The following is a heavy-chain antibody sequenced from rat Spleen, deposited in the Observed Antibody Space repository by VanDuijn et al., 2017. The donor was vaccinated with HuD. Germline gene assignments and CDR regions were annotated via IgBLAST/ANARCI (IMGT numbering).Heavy chain of an antibody. CDR3: ATGPRILRIDWFTY. CDR2: ITNTGGST. D-gene: IGHD1-6*01. V-gene: IGHV5-31*01. CDR1: GFTFNNYW. J-gene: IGHJ3*01. Sequence: VQLKESGPGLVQPSQTLSLTCTVSGFTFNNYWMTWIRQAPGKGLEWIASITNTGGSTYYPDSMKGRFTVSRDDAKSTLYLQMNSLRSEDTATYYCATGPRILRIDWFTYWGQGTLVTVSS.